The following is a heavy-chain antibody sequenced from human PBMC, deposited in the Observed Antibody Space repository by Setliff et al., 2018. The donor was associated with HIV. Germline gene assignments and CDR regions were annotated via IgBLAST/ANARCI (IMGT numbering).Heavy chain of an antibody. CDR2: FTPILGRP. V-gene: IGHV1-69*10. CDR3: ARSLPQRSYFDY. CDR1: GGTFISYA. D-gene: IGHD1-26*01. J-gene: IGHJ4*02. Sequence: SVKVSCKASGGTFISYAISWVRQAPGQGLEWMGGFTPILGRPNYAQMFLGRVTITADKSTNTAYMELSSLRSDDTAVYYCARSLPQRSYFDYWGQGTLVTVSS.